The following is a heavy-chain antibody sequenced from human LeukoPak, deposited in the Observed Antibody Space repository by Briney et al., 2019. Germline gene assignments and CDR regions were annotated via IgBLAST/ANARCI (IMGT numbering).Heavy chain of an antibody. CDR3: ARNGRGGSGSYFDF. Sequence: ASVKVSCKASGFTFTSYGFSWVRQAPGQGFEWMGWISGYGGNTNSAQKLQGRVTMTTDTSTSTVYMELRSLRSDDTAVYYCARNGRGGSGSYFDFWGQGTLVTVSS. CDR1: GFTFTSYG. V-gene: IGHV1-18*01. D-gene: IGHD3-10*01. CDR2: ISGYGGNT. J-gene: IGHJ5*01.